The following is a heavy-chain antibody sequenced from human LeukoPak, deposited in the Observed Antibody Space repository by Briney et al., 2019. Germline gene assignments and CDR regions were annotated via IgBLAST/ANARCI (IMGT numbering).Heavy chain of an antibody. CDR2: IKQDGSEK. V-gene: IGHV3-7*01. CDR1: GFTFSTYW. J-gene: IGHJ4*02. D-gene: IGHD2-15*01. Sequence: GGSLRLSCAASGFTFSTYWMTWVRQAPGKGLEWVANIKQDGSEKYFVDSVKGRFTISRDNAKNSLYLQMNSLRAEDTAVYYCARVHGGYPFDHWGQGTLVTVSS. CDR3: ARVHGGYPFDH.